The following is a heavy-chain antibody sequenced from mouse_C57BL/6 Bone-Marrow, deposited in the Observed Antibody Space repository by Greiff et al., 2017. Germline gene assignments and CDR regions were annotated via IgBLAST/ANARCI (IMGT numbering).Heavy chain of an antibody. Sequence: VQLQQSGAELVKPGASVKLSCTASGFNIKDYYMHWVKQRTEQGLEWIGRIDPEDGDTKYAPNFQGQATITADTSSNTAYLQLSSLTSEDTAVDYCASLFITTVVATKGFAYWGQGTLVTVSA. J-gene: IGHJ3*01. V-gene: IGHV14-2*01. D-gene: IGHD1-1*01. CDR1: GFNIKDYY. CDR2: IDPEDGDT. CDR3: ASLFITTVVATKGFAY.